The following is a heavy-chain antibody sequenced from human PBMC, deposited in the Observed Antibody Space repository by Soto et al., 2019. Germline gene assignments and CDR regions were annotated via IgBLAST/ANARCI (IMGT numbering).Heavy chain of an antibody. D-gene: IGHD3-16*01. CDR3: ARGNPFNYAGFDV. CDR2: MNAKSGDT. Sequence: ASVKVSCKASGYTFSDFDINWLRQASGQGPEWMGWMNAKSGDTFFAQRFQGKFNMTWDASLSTAYMEVGSLTSDDTAIYYCARGNPFNYAGFDVWGQGTTVTVSS. CDR1: GYTFSDFD. J-gene: IGHJ6*02. V-gene: IGHV1-8*01.